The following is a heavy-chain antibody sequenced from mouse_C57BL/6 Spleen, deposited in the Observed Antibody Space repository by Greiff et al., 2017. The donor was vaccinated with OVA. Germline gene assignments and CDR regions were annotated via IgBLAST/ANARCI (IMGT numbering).Heavy chain of an antibody. Sequence: QVQLKQSGAELVKPGASVKISCKASGYAFSSYWMNWVKQRPGKGLEWIGQIYPGDGDTNYNGKFKGKATLTADKSSSTAYMQLSSLTSEDSAVYFCARYYYGRPWYFDVWGTGTTVTVSS. D-gene: IGHD1-1*01. CDR2: IYPGDGDT. J-gene: IGHJ1*03. V-gene: IGHV1-80*01. CDR3: ARYYYGRPWYFDV. CDR1: GYAFSSYW.